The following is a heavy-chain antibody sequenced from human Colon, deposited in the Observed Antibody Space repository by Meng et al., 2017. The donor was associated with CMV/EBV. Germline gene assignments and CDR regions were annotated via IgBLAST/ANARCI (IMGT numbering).Heavy chain of an antibody. V-gene: IGHV3-30-3*01. J-gene: IGHJ4*02. Sequence: EGSLRLSCAASGFTFSSYAMHWVRQAPGKGLEWVAVISYDGSNKYYADSVKGRFTISRDNSKNTLYLQMNSLRAEDTAVYYCARDPTLGDYVGDYWGQGTLVTVSS. D-gene: IGHD4-17*01. CDR3: ARDPTLGDYVGDY. CDR1: GFTFSSYA. CDR2: ISYDGSNK.